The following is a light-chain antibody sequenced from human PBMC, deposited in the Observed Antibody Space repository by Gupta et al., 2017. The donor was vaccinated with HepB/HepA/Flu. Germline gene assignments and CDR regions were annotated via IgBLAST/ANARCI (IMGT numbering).Light chain of an antibody. Sequence: SSELTQDPAVSVALGQTVTITCQGDNLRDFYPSWYQQKPGHAPLLVMYHKTNRPSGIPDRFSGSRSGYTASLTIPGAQAEDAAYYYCGFQNRDTNHWVFGGGTKLTVL. J-gene: IGLJ3*02. V-gene: IGLV3-19*01. CDR2: HKT. CDR1: NLRDFY. CDR3: GFQNRDTNHWV.